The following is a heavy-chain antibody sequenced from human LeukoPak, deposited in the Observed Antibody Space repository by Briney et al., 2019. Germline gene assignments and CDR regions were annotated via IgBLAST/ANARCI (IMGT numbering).Heavy chain of an antibody. V-gene: IGHV3-23*01. Sequence: GGSLRLSCAASGFTVSAYAMAWVRQAPGKGLEWVSTIYDDNTYYADSVKGRFAISTDNSKNTLYLQMNSLRAEDTAVYYCAKDRRIAARSDYWGQGTLVTVSS. J-gene: IGHJ4*02. CDR3: AKDRRIAARSDY. D-gene: IGHD6-6*01. CDR2: IYDDNT. CDR1: GFTVSAYA.